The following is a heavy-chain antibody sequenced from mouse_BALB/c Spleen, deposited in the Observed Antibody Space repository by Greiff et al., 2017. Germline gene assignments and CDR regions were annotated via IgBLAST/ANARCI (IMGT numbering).Heavy chain of an antibody. V-gene: IGHV1-4*01. J-gene: IGHJ4*01. D-gene: IGHD4-1*01. CDR3: ARRGTGTRAMDY. Sequence: QVQLQQSGAELARPGASVRMSCTTSGYTFTSYTMHWVKQRPGQGLEWIGYINPSSGYTNYNQKFKDKATLTADKSSSTADMQLSSLTSEDAAVYYCARRGTGTRAMDYWGQGTSVTVSS. CDR1: GYTFTSYT. CDR2: INPSSGYT.